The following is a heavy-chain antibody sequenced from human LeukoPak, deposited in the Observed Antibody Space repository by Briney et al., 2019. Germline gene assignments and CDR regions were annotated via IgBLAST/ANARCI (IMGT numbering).Heavy chain of an antibody. Sequence: SVKVSCKASGGTFSSYAISWVRQAPGQGLEWMGEIIAIFGTANYAQKFQGRVTITADKSTSTAYMELSSLRSEDTAVYYCARDPTYYYGSGSYFTGDYWGQGTLVTVSS. CDR1: GGTFSSYA. V-gene: IGHV1-69*06. J-gene: IGHJ4*02. CDR3: ARDPTYYYGSGSYFTGDY. CDR2: IIAIFGTA. D-gene: IGHD3-10*01.